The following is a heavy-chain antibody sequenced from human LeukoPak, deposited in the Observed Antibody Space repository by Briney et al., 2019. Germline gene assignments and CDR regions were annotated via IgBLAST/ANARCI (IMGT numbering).Heavy chain of an antibody. CDR3: AKSLRNGSGWASDY. Sequence: GGSLRLSCAASGLTFDVYAVHWVRQAPGKGLEWVSGITWSNGEIAYADSVKGRFTISRDNAKMYLQTNSLRTEDTAVYYCAKSLRNGSGWASDYWGQGTLVTVSS. CDR1: GLTFDVYA. D-gene: IGHD6-19*01. J-gene: IGHJ4*02. V-gene: IGHV3-9*01. CDR2: ITWSNGEI.